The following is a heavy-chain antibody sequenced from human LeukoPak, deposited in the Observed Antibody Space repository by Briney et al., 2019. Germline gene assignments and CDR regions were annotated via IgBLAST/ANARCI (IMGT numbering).Heavy chain of an antibody. CDR1: GFTFSSYA. CDR3: ARGDYYDTLYYGMDV. V-gene: IGHV3-30-3*01. Sequence: GGSLRLSCAASGFTFSSYAMHWVRQAPGKGLEWVAVISYDGSKKYYADSVKGRFTISRDNSKNTLYLQMNSLRAEDTAVYYCARGDYYDTLYYGMDVWGQGTTVTVSS. D-gene: IGHD3-22*01. J-gene: IGHJ6*02. CDR2: ISYDGSKK.